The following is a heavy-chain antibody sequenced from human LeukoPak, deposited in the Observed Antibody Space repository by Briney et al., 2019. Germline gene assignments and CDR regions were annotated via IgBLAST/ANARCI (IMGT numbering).Heavy chain of an antibody. J-gene: IGHJ4*02. D-gene: IGHD6-19*01. Sequence: SVKVSCKASGGTFSSYAISWVRQAPGQGLEWMGRIIPILGIANYAQKFQGRVTITRDTSASTAYVELSSLRSEDTAVYYCAREAGVGSGWFDFDYWGQGTLVTVSS. V-gene: IGHV1-69*04. CDR1: GGTFSSYA. CDR2: IIPILGIA. CDR3: AREAGVGSGWFDFDY.